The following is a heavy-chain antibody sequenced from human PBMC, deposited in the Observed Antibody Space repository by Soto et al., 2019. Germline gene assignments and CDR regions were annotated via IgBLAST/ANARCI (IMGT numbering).Heavy chain of an antibody. J-gene: IGHJ4*02. D-gene: IGHD6-13*01. V-gene: IGHV3-33*01. CDR1: GFTFSSYG. CDR2: IWYDGSSK. Sequence: PGGSLRLSCAASGFTFSSYGMHWVRQAPGKGLEWVAVIWYDGSSKYYADSVKGRFTISRDNSKNTLYLQMNSLRAEDTAVYYSARDIEPPGLFFDYWGQGTLVTVSS. CDR3: ARDIEPPGLFFDY.